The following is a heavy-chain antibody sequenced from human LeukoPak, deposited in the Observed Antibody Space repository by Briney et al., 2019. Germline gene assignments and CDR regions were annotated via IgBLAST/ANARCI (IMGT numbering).Heavy chain of an antibody. Sequence: GGSLRLSCAASGFTFTNAWMNWVRQAPGKGLECVARIRSKTDGGTTDYGAPVKGRFTISRDDSRTTLYLQMNSLKTEDTAVYYCTIPDYYTSGSQWGGFDYWGQGTLVTVSS. J-gene: IGHJ4*02. CDR2: IRSKTDGGTT. CDR1: GFTFTNAW. D-gene: IGHD3-10*01. V-gene: IGHV3-15*07. CDR3: TIPDYYTSGSQWGGFDY.